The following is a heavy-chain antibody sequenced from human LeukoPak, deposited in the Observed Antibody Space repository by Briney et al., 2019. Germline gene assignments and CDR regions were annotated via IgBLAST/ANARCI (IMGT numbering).Heavy chain of an antibody. V-gene: IGHV4-59*01. CDR2: MYYRGST. CDR3: ARSGEVRGVIGPFDI. J-gene: IGHJ3*02. D-gene: IGHD3-10*01. Sequence: PSETLSLTCTVSGGSISSYYWSWIRQPPGKGLEWIGYMYYRGSTNYNRSLKSRVTISVDTSKKQCSLKLSSVTAADTAVYYCARSGEVRGVIGPFDIWGQGTMVTVSS. CDR1: GGSISSYY.